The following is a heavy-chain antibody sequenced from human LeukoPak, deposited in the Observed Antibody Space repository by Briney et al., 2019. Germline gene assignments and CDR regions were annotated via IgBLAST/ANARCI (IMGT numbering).Heavy chain of an antibody. V-gene: IGHV1-69*04. CDR3: ARDNYDSSGYNDY. CDR1: GGTLSSYA. CDR2: IIPILGIA. Sequence: ASVNVSCKAAGGTLSSYAISWVRQSPGQGLEWMGRIIPILGIANYAQKFQGRVTITADKSTSTAYMELSSLRSEDTAVYYCARDNYDSSGYNDYWGQGTLVTVSS. J-gene: IGHJ4*02. D-gene: IGHD3-22*01.